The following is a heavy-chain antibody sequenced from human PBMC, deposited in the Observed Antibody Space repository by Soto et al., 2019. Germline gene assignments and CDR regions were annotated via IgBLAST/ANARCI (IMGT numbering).Heavy chain of an antibody. D-gene: IGHD3-16*01. V-gene: IGHV1-18*01. CDR1: GYTFTDYG. J-gene: IGHJ4*02. CDR3: ARERGNYKDFDY. CDR2: VNTYKGNT. Sequence: QVQRVQSGAEVKKPGASVKVSCKASGYTFTDYGFTWVRQAPGQGLEWMGWVNTYKGNTKYSQNFQGRFTMTTDTSTNTAYIELSGLRSDDTSLYFCARERGNYKDFDYWGQGTLVAVSS.